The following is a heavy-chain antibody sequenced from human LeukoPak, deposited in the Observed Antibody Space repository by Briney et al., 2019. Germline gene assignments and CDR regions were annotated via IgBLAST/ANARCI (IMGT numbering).Heavy chain of an antibody. CDR2: MNPNSGNT. J-gene: IGHJ6*03. CDR1: GYTFTSYD. V-gene: IGHV1-8*03. Sequence: ASVKVSCKASGYTFTSYDINWVRQATGQGLEWMGWMNPNSGNTGYAQKFQGRVTITRNTSISTAYMELSSLRSEDTAVYYCARSFGSGSYRGDSNYFFMDVWGKGTTATISS. CDR3: ARSFGSGSYRGDSNYFFMDV. D-gene: IGHD3-10*01.